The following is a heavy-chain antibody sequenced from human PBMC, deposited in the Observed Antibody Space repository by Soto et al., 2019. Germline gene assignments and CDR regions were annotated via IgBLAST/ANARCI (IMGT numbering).Heavy chain of an antibody. CDR2: ILKDGINK. Sequence: QVQLVESGGGVVQPGRSLRLSCAASGFTFSNYAMHWVRQAPGKGLKWVSIILKDGINKYDADSVKGRFTISRDDSKNTLYLQMSSLRAEDTAMYYCVRGIGQLVLDYWGQGTLVTVSS. V-gene: IGHV3-30-3*01. D-gene: IGHD3-10*01. J-gene: IGHJ4*02. CDR1: GFTFSNYA. CDR3: VRGIGQLVLDY.